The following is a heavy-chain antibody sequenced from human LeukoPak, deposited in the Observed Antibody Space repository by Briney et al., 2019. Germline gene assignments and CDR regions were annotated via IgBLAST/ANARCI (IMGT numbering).Heavy chain of an antibody. J-gene: IGHJ4*02. CDR1: GFTFSSYS. CDR2: ISSSSSTI. D-gene: IGHD5-12*01. CDR3: AASGYDFVKVRPFDY. Sequence: GGSLGLSCAASGFTFSSYSMNWVRQAPGKGLEWVSYISSSSSTIYYADSVKGRFTISRDNAKNSLYLQMNSLRAEDTAVYYCAASGYDFVKVRPFDYWGQGTLVTVSS. V-gene: IGHV3-48*04.